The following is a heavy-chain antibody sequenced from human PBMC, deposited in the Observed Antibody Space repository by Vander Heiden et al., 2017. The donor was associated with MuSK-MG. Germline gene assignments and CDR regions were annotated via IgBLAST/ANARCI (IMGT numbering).Heavy chain of an antibody. Sequence: EVQLVESGGGLVKPGGSLRLPCAASGFTFNNYDMNWVRQAPGKGLEWVSSIHRNGVYIYYGDSVKGRFTISRDNVKNSLYLQMNSLRAEDTAVYYCARGEYSSGWYFDYWGQGALVTVSS. J-gene: IGHJ4*02. CDR3: ARGEYSSGWYFDY. V-gene: IGHV3-21*01. CDR2: IHRNGVYI. D-gene: IGHD6-19*01. CDR1: GFTFNNYD.